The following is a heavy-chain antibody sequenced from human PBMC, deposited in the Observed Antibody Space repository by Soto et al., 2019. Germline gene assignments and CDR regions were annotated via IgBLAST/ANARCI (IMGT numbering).Heavy chain of an antibody. Sequence: QVQLVESGGGVVQPGRSLRLSCAASGFTFSSYGMHWVRQAPGKGLEWVAVIWYDGSNKYYADSVKGRFTISRDNSKNTLYLQMNSLRAEDTAVYYCAIAMGGYDFWGENYGMDVWGQGTTGTVSS. CDR3: AIAMGGYDFWGENYGMDV. CDR2: IWYDGSNK. V-gene: IGHV3-33*01. D-gene: IGHD3-3*01. J-gene: IGHJ6*02. CDR1: GFTFSSYG.